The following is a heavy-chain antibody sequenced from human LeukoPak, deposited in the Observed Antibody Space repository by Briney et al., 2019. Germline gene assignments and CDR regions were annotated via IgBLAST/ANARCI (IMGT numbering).Heavy chain of an antibody. CDR2: IKGDGIST. CDR1: GFAFSSNW. Sequence: PGGSLRLSCAASGFAFSSNWMHWVRHAPGQGLVWVSRIKGDGISTNYADSVKGRFTISRDTAKSSLYLQMNSLKIEDTAIYFCARDPDGDYDFDYWGQGTLVTVSS. D-gene: IGHD4-17*01. V-gene: IGHV3-74*01. CDR3: ARDPDGDYDFDY. J-gene: IGHJ4*02.